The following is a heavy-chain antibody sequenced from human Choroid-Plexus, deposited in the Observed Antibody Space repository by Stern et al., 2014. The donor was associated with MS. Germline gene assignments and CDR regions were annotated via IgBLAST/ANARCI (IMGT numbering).Heavy chain of an antibody. CDR1: RFTFDNYG. CDR3: AKHRGEDWNYAFWFDP. J-gene: IGHJ5*02. V-gene: IGHV3-30*18. Sequence: VQLVESGGGVVQPGTSLRLSCAASRFTFDNYGMHWVRQAPGKGLEWGALISDDGSNKPYADSVKGRFTISRDNSNNTLFMQMNSLRAEDTAVYYCAKHRGEDWNYAFWFDPWGQGTLVTVSS. D-gene: IGHD1-7*01. CDR2: ISDDGSNK.